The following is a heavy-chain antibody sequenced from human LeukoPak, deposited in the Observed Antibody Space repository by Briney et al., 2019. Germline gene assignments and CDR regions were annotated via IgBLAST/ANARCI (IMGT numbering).Heavy chain of an antibody. J-gene: IGHJ5*02. D-gene: IGHD1-26*01. V-gene: IGHV1-18*01. CDR3: AREWEPGWFDP. Sequence: PGASVKVSCKASGYTFINYFISWVRQAPGQGLEWMGWISAYNGNTNYAQKLQGRVTMTTDTSTSTAYMELRSLRSDDTAVYYCAREWEPGWFDPWGQGTLVTVSS. CDR1: GYTFINYF. CDR2: ISAYNGNT.